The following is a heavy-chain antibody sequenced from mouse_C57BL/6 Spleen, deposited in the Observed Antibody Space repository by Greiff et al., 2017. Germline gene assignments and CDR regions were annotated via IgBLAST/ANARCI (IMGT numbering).Heavy chain of an antibody. CDR3: ARANSDGSSGYFDY. D-gene: IGHD1-1*01. V-gene: IGHV1-81*01. CDR2: IDPRSGNT. CDR1: GYTFTSYG. J-gene: IGHJ2*01. Sequence: VQLQQSGAELARPGASVKLSCKASGYTFTSYGISWVKQRTGQGLEWIGEIDPRSGNTYYNEKFKGKATLTADKSSSTAYMELRSLTSEDSAVYIGARANSDGSSGYFDYWGQGTTLTVSS.